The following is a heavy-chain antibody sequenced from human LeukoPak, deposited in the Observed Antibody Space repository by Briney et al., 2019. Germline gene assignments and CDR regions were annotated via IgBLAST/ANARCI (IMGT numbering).Heavy chain of an antibody. CDR3: TRWTYYYDSGSYSH. Sequence: ASVKVSCKASGYTFTDYYMHWVRQAPGQGLEWMGWINPNSGGTNYAQKFQDRVTITRDTSASTAYMELSSLRSEDTAVYYCTRWTYYYDSGSYSHWGQGTLVTVSS. J-gene: IGHJ4*02. CDR2: INPNSGGT. CDR1: GYTFTDYY. D-gene: IGHD3-10*01. V-gene: IGHV1-2*02.